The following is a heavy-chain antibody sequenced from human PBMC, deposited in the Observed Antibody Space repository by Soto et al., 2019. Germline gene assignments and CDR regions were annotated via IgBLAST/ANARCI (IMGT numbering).Heavy chain of an antibody. V-gene: IGHV1-69*01. D-gene: IGHD5-12*01. J-gene: IGHJ6*02. Sequence: QVQLVQSGAEVKKPGSSVKVSCKASGGTFSSYAISWVRQAPGQGLEWMGGIIPIFGTANYAQKFQGRVTITADESTSTAYMELSSLRSEDAAVYYCARAVVATSPYYYYCMDVWGQGTTVTVSS. CDR2: IIPIFGTA. CDR1: GGTFSSYA. CDR3: ARAVVATSPYYYYCMDV.